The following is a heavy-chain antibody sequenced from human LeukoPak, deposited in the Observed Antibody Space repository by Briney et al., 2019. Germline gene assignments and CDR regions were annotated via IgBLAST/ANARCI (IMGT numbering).Heavy chain of an antibody. D-gene: IGHD3-10*01. J-gene: IGHJ4*02. Sequence: GGALRLSCAASGFTFSSYGMHWVRQAPGKGLEWVAFIRYDGSNKYYADSVKGRFTISRDNSKNTLYLQMNSLRAEDTAVYYCAKDRAFRVRGVTIGTDFDYWGQGTLVTVSS. V-gene: IGHV3-30*02. CDR2: IRYDGSNK. CDR3: AKDRAFRVRGVTIGTDFDY. CDR1: GFTFSSYG.